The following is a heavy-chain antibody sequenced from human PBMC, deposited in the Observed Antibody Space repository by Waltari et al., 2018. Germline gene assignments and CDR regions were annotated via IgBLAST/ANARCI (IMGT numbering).Heavy chain of an antibody. CDR3: ARGNKRRDYYDFWSGYPNQPMYYYYGMDV. J-gene: IGHJ6*02. Sequence: QVQLQQWGAGLLKPSETLSLTCAVYGGSFSGYYWSWIRQPPGKGLEWIGEINHSGSTNFIPSLKSRVPLSVDTSKNQFSLKLSSVTAADTAVYYCARGNKRRDYYDFWSGYPNQPMYYYYGMDVWGQGTTVTVSS. D-gene: IGHD3-3*01. V-gene: IGHV4-34*01. CDR2: INHSGST. CDR1: GGSFSGYY.